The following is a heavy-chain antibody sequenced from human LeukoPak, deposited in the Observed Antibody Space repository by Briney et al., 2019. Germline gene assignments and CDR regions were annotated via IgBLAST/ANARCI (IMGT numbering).Heavy chain of an antibody. CDR1: GFTFNIYA. CDR3: VKDSGSSYYYDY. Sequence: GGSLRLSCSASGFTFNIYALHWVRLAPGKGLEHVSGISSKGGTTYSADSVKGRFTISRDNSKNTLYLQMSSLRPEDTAVYYCVKDSGSSYYYDYWGQGTQVTVSS. D-gene: IGHD1-26*01. CDR2: ISSKGGTT. V-gene: IGHV3-64D*09. J-gene: IGHJ4*02.